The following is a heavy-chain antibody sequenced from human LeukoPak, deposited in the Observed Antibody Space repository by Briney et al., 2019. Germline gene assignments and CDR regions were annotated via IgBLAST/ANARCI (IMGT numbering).Heavy chain of an antibody. CDR1: GGSISSYY. D-gene: IGHD3-9*01. Sequence: SETLSLTCTVSGGSISSYYWSWIRQPPGKGLEWIGYIYYSGSTNYNPSLKSRVTISVDTSKNQFSLKLSSVTAADTAVYYCARAQRLRYFGWLLSFDYWGQGTLVTVSS. J-gene: IGHJ4*02. CDR2: IYYSGST. CDR3: ARAQRLRYFGWLLSFDY. V-gene: IGHV4-59*01.